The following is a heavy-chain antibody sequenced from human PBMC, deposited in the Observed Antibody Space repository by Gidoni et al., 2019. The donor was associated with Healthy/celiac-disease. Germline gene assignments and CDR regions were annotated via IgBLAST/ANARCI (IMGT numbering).Heavy chain of an antibody. J-gene: IGHJ4*02. D-gene: IGHD4-17*01. CDR3: ASVDYGDYSAGVY. Sequence: QVQLQESGPGLVNPSETLSLTCTFSGYSISSGYYWGWSRQPPGKGLEWIGSIYHSGSTYYNPSLKSRVTISGDTSKNQFSLKLSSVTAADTAVDYCASVDYGDYSAGVYWGQGTLVTVSS. CDR2: IYHSGST. CDR1: GYSISSGYY. V-gene: IGHV4-38-2*02.